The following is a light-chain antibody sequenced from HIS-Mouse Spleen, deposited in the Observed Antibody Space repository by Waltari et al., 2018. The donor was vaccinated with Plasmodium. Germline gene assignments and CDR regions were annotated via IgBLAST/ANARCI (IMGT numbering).Light chain of an antibody. CDR3: CSYAGSSTFV. CDR1: RSAVGSYNL. CDR2: EGS. Sequence: QSALTQPASVSGSPGQSLPISCTGTRSAVGSYNLVSWYQQHPGKAPKLMIYEGSKRPSGVSNRFSGSKSGNTASLTISGLQAEDEADYYCCSYAGSSTFVFGGGTKLTVL. J-gene: IGLJ3*02. V-gene: IGLV2-23*03.